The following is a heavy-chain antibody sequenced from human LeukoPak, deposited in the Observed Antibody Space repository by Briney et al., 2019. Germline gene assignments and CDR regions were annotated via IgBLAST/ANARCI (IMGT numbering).Heavy chain of an antibody. J-gene: IGHJ4*02. CDR2: INHSGST. CDR3: ARGQRASKSFDH. Sequence: SETLSLTCAVYGGSFSGYYWSWIRQPPGKGLEWIGEINHSGSTNYNPSLKSRVTISVDTSKNQFSLKLSSVTAADTAVYYCARGQRASKSFDHWGQGTLVTVSS. D-gene: IGHD4-11*01. V-gene: IGHV4-34*01. CDR1: GGSFSGYY.